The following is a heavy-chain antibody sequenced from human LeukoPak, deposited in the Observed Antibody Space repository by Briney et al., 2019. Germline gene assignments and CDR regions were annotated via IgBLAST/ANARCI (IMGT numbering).Heavy chain of an antibody. Sequence: PGASLRLPCAASGFTFSSYAMSWVRQAPGKGLEWVSAISGSGGSTYYADSVKGRFTISRDNSKNTLYLQMNGLRAEDTAVYYCAKDLSLVIAAAGTWFYWGQGTLVTVSS. D-gene: IGHD6-13*01. V-gene: IGHV3-23*01. CDR2: ISGSGGST. CDR1: GFTFSSYA. CDR3: AKDLSLVIAAAGTWFY. J-gene: IGHJ4*02.